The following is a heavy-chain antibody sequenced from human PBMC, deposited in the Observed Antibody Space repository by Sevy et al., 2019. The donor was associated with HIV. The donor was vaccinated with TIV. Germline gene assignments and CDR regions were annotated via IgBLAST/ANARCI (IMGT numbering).Heavy chain of an antibody. J-gene: IGHJ6*02. CDR1: GFTVSSNY. D-gene: IGHD3-3*01. CDR3: ARGSYYDFWSGHSYGMDV. CDR2: IYSGGDT. V-gene: IGHV3-53*01. Sequence: GGSLRLSCAASGFTVSSNYMSWVRQAPGKGLEWVSVIYSGGDTYYADSVKGRFTISSDNSKNTLYLQMNSLRAEDTAVYYCARGSYYDFWSGHSYGMDVWGQGTTVTVSS.